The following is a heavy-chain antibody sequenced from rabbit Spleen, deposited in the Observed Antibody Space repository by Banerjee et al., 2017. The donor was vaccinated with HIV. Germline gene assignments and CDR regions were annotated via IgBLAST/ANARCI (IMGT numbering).Heavy chain of an antibody. Sequence: QSLEESGGDLVKPGASLTLTCTASGVSFSLSSYMCWVRQAPGKGLEWISCIAGSSSGFTYSATWAKGRFTISKTSSNTVFLQMTSLTAADTATYFCTRDGAGGSYGSGFGLWGPGTLVTVS. J-gene: IGHJ4*01. CDR2: IAGSSSGFT. D-gene: IGHD8-1*01. V-gene: IGHV1S40*01. CDR1: GVSFSLSSY. CDR3: TRDGAGGSYGSGFGL.